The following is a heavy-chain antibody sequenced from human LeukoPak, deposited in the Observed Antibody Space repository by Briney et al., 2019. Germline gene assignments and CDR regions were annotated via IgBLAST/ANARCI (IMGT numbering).Heavy chain of an antibody. J-gene: IGHJ6*03. V-gene: IGHV3-7*01. CDR2: VNRGGTQK. D-gene: IGHD3-9*01. CDR3: AKDWGAFDILTATYYYYMDV. CDR1: GFTFSSQW. Sequence: GGSLRLSCAASGFTFSSQWMSWVRQAPGKGLEWVAIVNRGGTQKYYVDSVKGRFTISRDNAENSLYLQMNSLGPEDTAVYYCAKDWGAFDILTATYYYYMDVWGKGTTVTISS.